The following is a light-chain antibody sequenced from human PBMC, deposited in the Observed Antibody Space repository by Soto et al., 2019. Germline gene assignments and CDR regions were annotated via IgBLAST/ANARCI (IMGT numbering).Light chain of an antibody. V-gene: IGKV3-20*01. CDR3: QQYGTSPFT. J-gene: IGKJ3*01. CDR1: QSVSSSY. CDR2: GAS. Sequence: EIVLTQSPGTLSLSPGERATLSCRASQSVSSSYLAWYQQKPGQAPRLLIYGASSRATGIPDRFSGGGFGTDFTLTISRLEPEDFAVYYCQQYGTSPFTFGPGTKVDIK.